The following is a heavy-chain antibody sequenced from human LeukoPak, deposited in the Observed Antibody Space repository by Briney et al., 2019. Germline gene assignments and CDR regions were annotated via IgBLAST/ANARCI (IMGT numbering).Heavy chain of an antibody. CDR3: AKDPRRWFGAIRY. CDR2: IRYDGSNK. CDR1: GFTFSSYG. J-gene: IGHJ4*02. Sequence: PGGSLRLSCAASGFTFSSYGMHWVSQAPGKWLEWVAFIRYDGSNKYYADSVKGRFTISRDNSKNTLYLQMNSLRAEDTAVYYCAKDPRRWFGAIRYWGQGTLVTVSS. V-gene: IGHV3-30*02. D-gene: IGHD2-2*02.